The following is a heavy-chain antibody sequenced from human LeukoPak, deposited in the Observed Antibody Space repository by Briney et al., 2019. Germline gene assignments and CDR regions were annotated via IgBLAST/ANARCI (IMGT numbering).Heavy chain of an antibody. D-gene: IGHD1-26*01. CDR3: ARRIRSGTYFDY. J-gene: IGHJ4*02. CDR1: GFSLSTSGVGVG. Sequence: SGPTLVKPTQTLTLTCTFSGFSLSTSGVGVGVGWIRQPPGKALEWLALTYWNDDERYSPSLKSRLTITKGTSKNQVVLTMTNMDPVDTATYYCARRIRSGTYFDYWGQGTLVTVSS. CDR2: TYWNDDE. V-gene: IGHV2-5*01.